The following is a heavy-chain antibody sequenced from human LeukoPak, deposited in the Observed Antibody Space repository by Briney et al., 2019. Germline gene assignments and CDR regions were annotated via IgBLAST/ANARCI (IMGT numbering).Heavy chain of an antibody. V-gene: IGHV1-69*04. Sequence: ASVKVSCKASGGTFSSYAICWVREAPGQGLEWMGRIIPILNITHYAQKFQGRVTIAADKSTSTTYMELSSLRSEDTAVYYCARDDDRAREIDYWGQGTLVTVSS. J-gene: IGHJ4*02. CDR1: GGTFSSYA. CDR3: ARDDDRAREIDY. CDR2: IIPILNIT. D-gene: IGHD3-22*01.